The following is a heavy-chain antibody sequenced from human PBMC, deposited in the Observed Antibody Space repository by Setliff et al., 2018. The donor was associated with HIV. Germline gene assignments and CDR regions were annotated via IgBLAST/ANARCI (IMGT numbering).Heavy chain of an antibody. D-gene: IGHD6-13*01. V-gene: IGHV4-4*07. CDR1: GVSTSIHY. CDR2: IHTSDTT. Sequence: SETLSLTCTVSGVSTSIHYWVWIRQPAGRGLEWIGRIHTSDTTRYNPSLQSRVAMSVDTSKNQFSLKLNSVTAADTATYYCARSNPGITAGLLAYWGPGTLVTVSS. J-gene: IGHJ4*02. CDR3: ARSNPGITAGLLAY.